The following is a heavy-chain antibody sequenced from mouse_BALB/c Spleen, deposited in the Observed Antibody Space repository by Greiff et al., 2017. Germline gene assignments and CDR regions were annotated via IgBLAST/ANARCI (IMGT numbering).Heavy chain of an antibody. CDR2: INPSNGGT. Sequence: QVQLQQSGAELVKPGASVKLSCKASGYTFTSYYMYWVKQRPGQGLEWIGEINPSNGGTNFNEKFKSKATLTVDKSSSTAYMQLSSLTSEDSAVYYCTRWLLPRDYFDYWGQGTTLTVSS. V-gene: IGHV1S81*02. CDR1: GYTFTSYY. CDR3: TRWLLPRDYFDY. J-gene: IGHJ2*01. D-gene: IGHD2-3*01.